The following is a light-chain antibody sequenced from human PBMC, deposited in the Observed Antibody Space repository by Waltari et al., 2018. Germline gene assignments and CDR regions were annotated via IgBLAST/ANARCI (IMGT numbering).Light chain of an antibody. CDR2: GSS. Sequence: EIVMTQSPATLSVSPGERSTLSCRASEGVFVNIAWYQQKPGQAPRLLIHGSSTRATGVPARFGGSGSGTEFTLTISSLQSEDFAIYYCQQYYYWWTFGQGTKVEIK. CDR1: EGVFVN. V-gene: IGKV3-15*01. J-gene: IGKJ1*01. CDR3: QQYYYWWT.